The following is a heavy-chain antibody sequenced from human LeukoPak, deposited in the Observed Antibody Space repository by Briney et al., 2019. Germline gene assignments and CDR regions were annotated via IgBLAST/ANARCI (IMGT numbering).Heavy chain of an antibody. D-gene: IGHD5/OR15-5a*01. CDR3: AREIERGSTPYMDV. V-gene: IGHV3-21*01. CDR2: ISSSSSHI. CDR1: GFTFSSYS. J-gene: IGHJ6*04. Sequence: GGSLRLSCAASGFTFSSYSLNWVRQAPGKGLGWVSSISSSSSHIYYADSVKGRFTISRDNAKNSLYLQMNSLRAEDTAVYFCAREIERGSTPYMDVWGKGTTVTVSS.